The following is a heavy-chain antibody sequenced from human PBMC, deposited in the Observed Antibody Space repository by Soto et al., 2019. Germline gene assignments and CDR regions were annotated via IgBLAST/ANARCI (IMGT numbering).Heavy chain of an antibody. Sequence: QITLKESGPPVVKPTEPLTLTCTFSGFSLTTSGVGVGWVRQSPGKAPEWLALIYWDDDKRYSTSLNSRLIITKDTSKNQVVLPMANVDPADTATYYCAHRVLRTVFGLVTTTAIYFDFWGPGTPVVVSS. CDR2: IYWDDDK. CDR3: AHRVLRTVFGLVTTTAIYFDF. CDR1: GFSLTTSGVG. D-gene: IGHD3-3*01. J-gene: IGHJ4*02. V-gene: IGHV2-5*02.